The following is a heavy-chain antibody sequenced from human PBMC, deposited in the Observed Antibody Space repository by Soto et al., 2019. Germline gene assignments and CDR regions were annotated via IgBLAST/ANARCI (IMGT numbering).Heavy chain of an antibody. J-gene: IGHJ4*02. V-gene: IGHV4-4*02. D-gene: IGHD1-7*01. Sequence: ASETLSLTCAVSGGSFTSNNWWTWVRQPPGQGLEWIGEIYRTGSTNYNPSLKSRVTISLDKSENQFSLKVTSLTAADTAVYYCASRDPGTSVDYWGQGTLVTVCS. CDR1: GGSFTSNNW. CDR2: IYRTGST. CDR3: ASRDPGTSVDY.